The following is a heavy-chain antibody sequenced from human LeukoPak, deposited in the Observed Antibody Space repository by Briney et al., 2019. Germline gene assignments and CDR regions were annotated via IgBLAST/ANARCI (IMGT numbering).Heavy chain of an antibody. J-gene: IGHJ1*01. D-gene: IGHD3-22*01. CDR2: INSDGSST. Sequence: GGSLRLSCAASGFTFSSYWMHWVRRAPGKGLVWVSRINSDGSSTSYADSVKGRFTISRDNAKNTLYLQMNSLRAEDTAVYYCARGPYYYDSSGYYPEYFQHWARAPWSPSPQ. V-gene: IGHV3-74*01. CDR1: GFTFSSYW. CDR3: ARGPYYYDSSGYYPEYFQH.